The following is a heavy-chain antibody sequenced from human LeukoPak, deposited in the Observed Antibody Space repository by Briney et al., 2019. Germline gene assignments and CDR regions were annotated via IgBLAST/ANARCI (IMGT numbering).Heavy chain of an antibody. J-gene: IGHJ4*02. CDR2: IDDNGGNT. V-gene: IGHV3-23*01. CDR3: ARDYDILTGYSY. D-gene: IGHD3-9*01. CDR1: GFTFSSYA. Sequence: GGSLRLSCAASGFTFSSYAMSWVRQTPRTGLEWVSGIDDNGGNTYYADSVKGRFTISRDNSKNTLFLQMNSLRAEDTAVYYCARDYDILTGYSYWGQGTLVTVSS.